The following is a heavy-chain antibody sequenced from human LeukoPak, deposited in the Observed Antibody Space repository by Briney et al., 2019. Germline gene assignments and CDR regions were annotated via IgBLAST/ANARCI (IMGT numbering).Heavy chain of an antibody. CDR1: GGSFSGYY. J-gene: IGHJ4*02. CDR3: ARGLSPFDWLLKPRDY. D-gene: IGHD3-9*01. V-gene: IGHV4-34*01. CDR2: INHSGST. Sequence: KPSETLSLTCAVYGGSFSGYYWSWMRQPPGRGREWIGEINHSGSTNYNPSLKSRVTISVDTSKNQFSLKLSSVTAADTAVYYCARGLSPFDWLLKPRDYWGQGTLVTVSS.